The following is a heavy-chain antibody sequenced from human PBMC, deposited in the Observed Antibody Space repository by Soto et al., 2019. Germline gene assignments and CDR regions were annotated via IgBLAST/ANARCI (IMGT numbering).Heavy chain of an antibody. CDR2: IYYSGSI. CDR3: ARHGWFGELLVYYFDY. Sequence: SETLSLTCTVSGGSISSGGYYWSWIRQHPGKGLEWIGHIYYSGSIYQNPSLKSRVTISVDTSKNQFSLKLSSVTAADTAVYYCARHGWFGELLVYYFDYWGQGTLVTVSS. J-gene: IGHJ4*02. V-gene: IGHV4-39*01. D-gene: IGHD3-10*01. CDR1: GGSISSGGYY.